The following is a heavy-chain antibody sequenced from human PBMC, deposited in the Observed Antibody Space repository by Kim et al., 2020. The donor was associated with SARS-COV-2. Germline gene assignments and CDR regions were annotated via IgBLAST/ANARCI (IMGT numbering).Heavy chain of an antibody. J-gene: IGHJ6*02. V-gene: IGHV5-10-1*01. Sequence: GESLKISCKGSGYSFTSYWISWVRQMPGKGLEWMGRIDPSDSYTNYSPSFQGHVTISADKSISTAYLQWSSLKASDTAMYYCARHPPVLRYFGVSYYYYGMDVWGQGTTVTVSS. CDR2: IDPSDSYT. D-gene: IGHD3-9*01. CDR1: GYSFTSYW. CDR3: ARHPPVLRYFGVSYYYYGMDV.